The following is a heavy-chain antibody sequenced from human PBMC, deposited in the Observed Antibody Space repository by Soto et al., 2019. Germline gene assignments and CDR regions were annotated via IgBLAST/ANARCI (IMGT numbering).Heavy chain of an antibody. D-gene: IGHD5-18*01. CDR2: IYYSGST. Sequence: QVQLQESGPGLVKPSQTLSLTCTVSGGSISSGGYYWSWIRQHPGKGLECIGYIYYSGSTYYNPSLKSRVSITVNTSKNHLSMKLRGVTAASTAVYYCAGRGYSYDFSVGIDVWGHGTTVTV. V-gene: IGHV4-31*03. J-gene: IGHJ6*02. CDR1: GGSISSGGYY. CDR3: AGRGYSYDFSVGIDV.